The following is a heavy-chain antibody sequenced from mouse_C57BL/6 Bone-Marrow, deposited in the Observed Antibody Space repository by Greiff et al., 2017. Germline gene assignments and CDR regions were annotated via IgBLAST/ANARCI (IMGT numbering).Heavy chain of an antibody. V-gene: IGHV1-81*01. CDR3: ARYGYYGYYAMDY. CDR1: GYTFTSYG. D-gene: IGHD2-3*01. J-gene: IGHJ4*01. CDR2: IYPRSGNT. Sequence: VQLQQSGAELARPGASVKLSCKASGYTFTSYGISWVKQRTGQGLEWIGEIYPRSGNTYYNEKFKGKATLTADKSSSTAYMELRSLTSEDSAVYFCARYGYYGYYAMDYWGQGTSVTGSS.